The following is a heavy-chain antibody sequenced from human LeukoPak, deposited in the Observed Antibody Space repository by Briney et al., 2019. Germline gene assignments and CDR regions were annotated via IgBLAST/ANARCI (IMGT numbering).Heavy chain of an antibody. CDR2: TYYRSKWIS. CDR3: ARKGTVTTPFDY. J-gene: IGHJ4*02. V-gene: IGHV6-1*01. CDR1: GDSVSSNSAA. Sequence: SSQTLSLTCAISGDSVSSNSAAWNWIGQSPSRGLEWLGRTYYRSKWISDYAVSVKSRITINADTSKNQFSLQVNSVTPEDTAVYYCARKGTVTTPFDYWGQGILVTVSS. D-gene: IGHD1/OR15-1a*01.